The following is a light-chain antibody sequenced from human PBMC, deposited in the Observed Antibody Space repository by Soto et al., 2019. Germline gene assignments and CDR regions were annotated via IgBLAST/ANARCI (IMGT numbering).Light chain of an antibody. V-gene: IGLV2-14*03. J-gene: IGLJ1*01. Sequence: QSVRNQPASVSGAPGQSITISCTGTSSDVGGYNYVSWYQHHPGKAPKLMIFDVSNRPSGVSNRFSGSKSGNTASLTISGLQAEDEADYYCSSYTARSTYAFGTVTKFTVL. CDR2: DVS. CDR1: SSDVGGYNY. CDR3: SSYTARSTYA.